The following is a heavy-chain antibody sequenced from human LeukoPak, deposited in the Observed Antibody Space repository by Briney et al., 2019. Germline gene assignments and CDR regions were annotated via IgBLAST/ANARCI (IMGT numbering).Heavy chain of an antibody. CDR1: GFTFSSYG. CDR3: ATDGKLGYYDTSGFFPDY. Sequence: GGSLRLSCAASGFTFSSYGMHWVRQAPGKGLEWVAFIRYTGSNKYYADSVKGRFTISRDNSKNTLYLQMNGLRAEDTAVYYCATDGKLGYYDTSGFFPDYWGQGTLVTVSS. CDR2: IRYTGSNK. D-gene: IGHD3-22*01. J-gene: IGHJ4*02. V-gene: IGHV3-30*02.